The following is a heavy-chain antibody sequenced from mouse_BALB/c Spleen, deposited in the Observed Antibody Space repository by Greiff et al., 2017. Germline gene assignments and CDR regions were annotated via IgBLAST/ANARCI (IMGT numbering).Heavy chain of an antibody. CDR1: GYTFTSYW. CDR3: ARFPNPFAD. J-gene: IGHJ3*01. Sequence: VQLQQPGAELVKPGASVKLSCKASGYTFTSYWMHWVKQRPGQGLEWIGEINPSNGRTNYNEKFKSKATLTVDKSSSTAYMQLSSLTSEDSAVYYCARFPNPFADWGQGTLVTVSA. CDR2: INPSNGRT. D-gene: IGHD4-1*01. V-gene: IGHV1S81*02.